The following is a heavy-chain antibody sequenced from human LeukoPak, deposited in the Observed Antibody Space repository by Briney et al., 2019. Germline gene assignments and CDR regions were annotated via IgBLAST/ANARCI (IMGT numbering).Heavy chain of an antibody. V-gene: IGHV4-34*01. Sequence: PAETLSLTCAVYGGSCDDYYCSLLRQPPGKGLEWIGEIHPSGIFYYNSSLLSRVTISIDTSKSQFSLRLTSVTAADTAFYYCARGRDRSKAGDHWGQGSLVTVSS. CDR3: ARGRDRSKAGDH. CDR1: GGSCDDYY. D-gene: IGHD5-24*01. CDR2: IHPSGIF. J-gene: IGHJ4*02.